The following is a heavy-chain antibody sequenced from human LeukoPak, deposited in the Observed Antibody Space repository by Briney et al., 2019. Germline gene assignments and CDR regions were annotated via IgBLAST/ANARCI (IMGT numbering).Heavy chain of an antibody. CDR3: AKKARDGPQFYY. J-gene: IGHJ4*02. CDR1: GFTFSSYA. Sequence: GRSLRLSCAASGFTFSSYAMHWVRQAPGKGLEWVAVISYDGSNKYYADSVKGRFTISRDNSKNTLYLQMNSLRAEDTAVYYCAKKARDGPQFYYWGQGTLVTVSS. D-gene: IGHD5-24*01. CDR2: ISYDGSNK. V-gene: IGHV3-30-3*01.